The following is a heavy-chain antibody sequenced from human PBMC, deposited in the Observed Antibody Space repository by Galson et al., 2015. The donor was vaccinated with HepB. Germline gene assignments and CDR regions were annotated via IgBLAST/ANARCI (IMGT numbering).Heavy chain of an antibody. D-gene: IGHD4-17*01. V-gene: IGHV3-74*01. CDR1: GFTFSHYW. CDR3: IRQFVSTVTTDYYYYMDV. Sequence: SLRLSCAASGFTFSHYWMHWVRQLPGKGLVWVPRINSDGSSTTYADSVKGRFTISRDNAKNTLYLQMNSLRAEDTAVYYCIRQFVSTVTTDYYYYMDVWGKGTTVTVSS. J-gene: IGHJ6*03. CDR2: INSDGSST.